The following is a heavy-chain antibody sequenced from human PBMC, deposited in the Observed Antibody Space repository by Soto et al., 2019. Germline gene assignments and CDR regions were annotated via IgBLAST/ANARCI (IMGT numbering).Heavy chain of an antibody. CDR2: IIPIFGTA. CDR3: ATVGYCSGGSCYLYYYYGMDV. CDR1: GGTFSSYA. Sequence: GASVKVSCKASGGTFSSYAISWVRQAPGPGLEWMGGIIPIFGTANYAQKFQGRVTITADESTSTAYMELSSLRSEDTAVYYCATVGYCSGGSCYLYYYYGMDVWGQGTTVTVSS. D-gene: IGHD2-15*01. V-gene: IGHV1-69*13. J-gene: IGHJ6*02.